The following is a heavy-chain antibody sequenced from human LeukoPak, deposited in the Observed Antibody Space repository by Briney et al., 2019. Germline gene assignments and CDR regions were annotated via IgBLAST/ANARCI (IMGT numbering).Heavy chain of an antibody. CDR2: INFDGSDA. CDR1: GFTFSGFW. Sequence: GGSLRLSCAASGFTFSGFWMHWVRQAPGKGLVWVSCINFDGSDATYADSVKGRFTISRDNAKNTLHLQMDSLTVEDTAMYYCARVGYYESRGYYSRPTYYYYGMDVWGQGTTVTVSS. D-gene: IGHD3-22*01. J-gene: IGHJ6*02. V-gene: IGHV3-74*01. CDR3: ARVGYYESRGYYSRPTYYYYGMDV.